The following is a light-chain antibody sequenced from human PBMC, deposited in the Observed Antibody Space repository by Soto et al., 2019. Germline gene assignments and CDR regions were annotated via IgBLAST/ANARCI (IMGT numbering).Light chain of an antibody. CDR2: DVS. CDR3: CSYAASYTHVV. J-gene: IGLJ2*01. Sequence: QSALTQPASVSGSPGQSITISCTGTSSDVGGYNYVSWYQQHPGKAPKLMIYDVSKRPSGVPDRFSGSKSGNTASLTISGLQAEDEADYYCCSYAASYTHVVFGGGTKLTVL. CDR1: SSDVGGYNY. V-gene: IGLV2-11*01.